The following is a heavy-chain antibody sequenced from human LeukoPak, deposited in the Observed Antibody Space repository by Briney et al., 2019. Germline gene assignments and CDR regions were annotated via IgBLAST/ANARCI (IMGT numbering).Heavy chain of an antibody. CDR2: INAGNGNT. Sequence: ASVKVSCKAPGYTFTSYAIHWVRQAPGQRLEWMGWINAGNGNTKYSHEFQGRVTITWDTSASTAYVELSSLTSEDMAVYYCARFGAALYGFDIWGQGTMATVSS. CDR1: GYTFTSYA. V-gene: IGHV1-3*03. J-gene: IGHJ3*02. CDR3: ARFGAALYGFDI. D-gene: IGHD3-10*01.